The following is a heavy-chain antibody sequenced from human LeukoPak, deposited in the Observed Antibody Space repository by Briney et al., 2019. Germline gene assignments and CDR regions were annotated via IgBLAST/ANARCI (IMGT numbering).Heavy chain of an antibody. CDR2: INPSGGSA. D-gene: IGHD1-26*01. CDR1: GYTFTSYY. CDR3: AADRRYSGSYYVYYYGMDV. J-gene: IGHJ6*02. V-gene: IGHV1-46*01. Sequence: ASVKVSCKASGYTFTSYYMHWVRQAPGQGLEWMGIINPSGGSANYAQKFQGRVTMTRDTSTSTVYMELSSLRSEDPAVYYCAADRRYSGSYYVYYYGMDVWGRGTTVTVSS.